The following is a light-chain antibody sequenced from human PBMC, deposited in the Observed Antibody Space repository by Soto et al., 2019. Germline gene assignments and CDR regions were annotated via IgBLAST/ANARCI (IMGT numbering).Light chain of an antibody. CDR1: QSVSSTF. CDR3: QQYGNSPLT. Sequence: EIVLTQSPGTLSLSPGERATLSCKASQSVSSTFLAWYQQKPGQAPRLLIYGSSSRATGIPDRISGSGSGTDFTLTISGLEPEDFAVYYCQQYGNSPLTFGQGTKVEFK. J-gene: IGKJ1*01. CDR2: GSS. V-gene: IGKV3-20*01.